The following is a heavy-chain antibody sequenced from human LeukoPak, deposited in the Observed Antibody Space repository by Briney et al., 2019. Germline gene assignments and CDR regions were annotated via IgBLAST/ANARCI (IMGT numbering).Heavy chain of an antibody. CDR3: AGARGWEFSS. CDR1: GFTFSSYW. J-gene: IGHJ5*02. D-gene: IGHD1-26*01. V-gene: IGHV3-7*01. Sequence: PGGSLRLSCAASGFTFSSYWMGWVRQAPGMGLEWVATIKQDGSQTYYLDSVKGRFIISRDNAKNSLFLQMNHLRAEDTAVYYCAGARGWEFSSWGQGTLVTVSS. CDR2: IKQDGSQT.